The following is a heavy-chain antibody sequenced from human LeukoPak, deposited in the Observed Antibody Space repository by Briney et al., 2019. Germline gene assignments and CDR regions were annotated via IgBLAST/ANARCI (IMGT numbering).Heavy chain of an antibody. CDR1: GGSISSYY. CDR3: ARDEAGSGYIDY. Sequence: SETLSLTCTVSGGSISSYYWSWIRQPPGKGLEWVGRIYISGTTNYNSSLKSRITMSLDTSKNQLSLKLSSVTAADTAVYYCARDEAGSGYIDYWGQGTLVTVSS. V-gene: IGHV4-4*07. J-gene: IGHJ4*01. CDR2: IYISGTT. D-gene: IGHD3-22*01.